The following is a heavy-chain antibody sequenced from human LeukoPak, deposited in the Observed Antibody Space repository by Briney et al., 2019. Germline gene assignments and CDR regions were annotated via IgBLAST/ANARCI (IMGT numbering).Heavy chain of an antibody. V-gene: IGHV3-23*01. CDR1: GFTFSSYA. Sequence: PGGSLRLSCAASGFTFSSYAMSWVRQAPGKGLEWVSAISGSGGSTYYADSVKGRFTISRDNSKNTLYLQMNSLRAEDTAVYYCAKDPEYSSSRYDSGDYFDYWGQGTLVTVSS. CDR3: AKDPEYSSSRYDSGDYFDY. J-gene: IGHJ4*02. CDR2: ISGSGGST. D-gene: IGHD6-13*01.